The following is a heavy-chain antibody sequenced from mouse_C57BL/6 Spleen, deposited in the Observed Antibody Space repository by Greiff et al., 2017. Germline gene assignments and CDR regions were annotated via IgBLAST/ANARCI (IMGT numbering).Heavy chain of an antibody. D-gene: IGHD2-1*01. CDR2: FNPNNGGT. J-gene: IGHJ4*01. V-gene: IGHV1-26*01. Sequence: EVKLQQSGPELVKPGASVKLSCKASGYTFTDYYMNWVKQSHGKSLEWIGVFNPNNGGTSYNQQFKGKATLTVDKSSSTAYVELRSLTSEASAVYYCSRLYDGYYAMDYWGQGTSVTVSS. CDR1: GYTFTDYY. CDR3: SRLYDGYYAMDY.